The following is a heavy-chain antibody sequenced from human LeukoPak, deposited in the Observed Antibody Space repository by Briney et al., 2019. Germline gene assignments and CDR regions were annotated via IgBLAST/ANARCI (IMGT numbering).Heavy chain of an antibody. CDR3: ARVEVDIVATKQNDNYYYYMDV. V-gene: IGHV3-74*01. Sequence: GGSLRLSCAASGFTFSSYWMHWVRQAPGKGLVWVSRINSDGSSTSYADSVKGRFTISRDNAKNTLYLQMNSLRAEDTAVYYCARVEVDIVATKQNDNYYYYMDVWGKGTTVTISS. J-gene: IGHJ6*03. CDR1: GFTFSSYW. D-gene: IGHD5-12*01. CDR2: INSDGSST.